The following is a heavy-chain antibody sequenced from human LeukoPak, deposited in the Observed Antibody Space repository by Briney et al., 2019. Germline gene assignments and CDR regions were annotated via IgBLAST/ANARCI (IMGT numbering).Heavy chain of an antibody. CDR2: INPNTGGT. CDR1: GYTFNTYG. V-gene: IGHV1-2*02. CDR3: ARNLRSVSESDAFDI. D-gene: IGHD3-16*01. J-gene: IGHJ3*02. Sequence: ASVKVSCKASGYTFNTYGITWVRQAPGQGLQWMGWINPNTGGTNYAQKFQGRVTMTRDTSISTAYMELSRLRSDDTAVYYCARNLRSVSESDAFDIWGQGTMVTVSS.